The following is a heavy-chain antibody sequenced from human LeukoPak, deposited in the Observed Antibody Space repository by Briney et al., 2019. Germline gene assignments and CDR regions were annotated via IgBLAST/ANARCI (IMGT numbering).Heavy chain of an antibody. Sequence: SETLSLTCTVSGGSLSSYYWNWIRQPAGKGLEWIGRIYTSGSTNYNPSLKSRVTMSVDTSKNQFSLKVSSVTPADTAVYYCARAPIAAAGLYYFDYWGQGTLVTVSS. J-gene: IGHJ4*02. CDR2: IYTSGST. CDR1: GGSLSSYY. V-gene: IGHV4-4*07. D-gene: IGHD6-13*01. CDR3: ARAPIAAAGLYYFDY.